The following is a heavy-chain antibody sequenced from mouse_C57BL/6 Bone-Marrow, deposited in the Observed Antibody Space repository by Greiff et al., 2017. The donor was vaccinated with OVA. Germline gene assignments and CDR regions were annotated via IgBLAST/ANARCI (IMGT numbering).Heavy chain of an antibody. CDR3: AREGVYYYGSSSWFAY. V-gene: IGHV1-50*01. CDR2: IDPSDSYT. J-gene: IGHJ3*01. Sequence: QVQLQQPGGELVKPGASVKLSCKASGYTFTSYWMQWVKQRPGQGLEWIGEIDPSDSYTNYNQKFKGKATLTVDTSSSTAYMQLSSLTSEDSSVYYCAREGVYYYGSSSWFAYWGQGTLVTVSA. D-gene: IGHD1-1*01. CDR1: GYTFTSYW.